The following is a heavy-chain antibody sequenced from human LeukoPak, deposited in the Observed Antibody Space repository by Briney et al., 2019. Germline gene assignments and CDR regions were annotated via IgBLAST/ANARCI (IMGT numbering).Heavy chain of an antibody. J-gene: IGHJ4*02. Sequence: HPGGSLRLSCAAPGFTFSRYAMHWVRQAPGKGLEWVAVISYDGSNKYYADSVKGRFTISRDNSKNTLYLQMNSLRAEDTAVYYRASSYSTVWYAGGSDYWGQGTLVTVSS. D-gene: IGHD6-19*01. CDR3: ASSYSTVWYAGGSDY. CDR2: ISYDGSNK. V-gene: IGHV3-30*04. CDR1: GFTFSRYA.